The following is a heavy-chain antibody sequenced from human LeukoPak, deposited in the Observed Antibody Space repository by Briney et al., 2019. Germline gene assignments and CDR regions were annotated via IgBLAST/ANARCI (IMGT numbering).Heavy chain of an antibody. D-gene: IGHD2-15*01. CDR1: GGSFSGYY. CDR3: ARGRGYCSGGSCSPWYYFDY. V-gene: IGHV4-34*01. Sequence: SETLSLTCAVYGGSFSGYYWSWIRQPPGKGLEWIGEINHSGSTNYNPSLKSRVTISVDTSKNQFSLKLSSVTAAGTAVYYCARGRGYCSGGSCSPWYYFDYRGQGTLVTVSS. J-gene: IGHJ4*02. CDR2: INHSGST.